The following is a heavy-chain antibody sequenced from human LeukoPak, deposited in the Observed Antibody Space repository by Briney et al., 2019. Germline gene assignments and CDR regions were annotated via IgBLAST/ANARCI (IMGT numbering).Heavy chain of an antibody. V-gene: IGHV3-23*01. CDR1: GFTFRCYA. Sequence: GGSLRLSCAASGFTFRCYAMSWVRQAPGKGLEWVSAISGSGGSTSYADSVKGRITISRDNSKNTLWLQMNSLRAGDTAVYYCANGTYIGYDSNAFDIWGQGTMVTVSS. CDR3: ANGTYIGYDSNAFDI. CDR2: ISGSGGST. D-gene: IGHD5-12*01. J-gene: IGHJ3*02.